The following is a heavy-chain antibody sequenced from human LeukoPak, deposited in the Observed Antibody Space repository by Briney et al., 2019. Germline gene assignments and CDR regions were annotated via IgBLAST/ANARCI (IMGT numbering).Heavy chain of an antibody. CDR3: AKDRKGRLGLLWFGELFWY. V-gene: IGHV3-23*01. D-gene: IGHD3-10*01. Sequence: PGGSLRLSCAASGFTFSSYWMSWVRQAPGKGLEWVSAISGSGGSTYYADSVKGRFTISRDNSKNTLYLQMNSLRAEDTAVYYCAKDRKGRLGLLWFGELFWYWGQGTLVTVSS. J-gene: IGHJ4*02. CDR2: ISGSGGST. CDR1: GFTFSSYW.